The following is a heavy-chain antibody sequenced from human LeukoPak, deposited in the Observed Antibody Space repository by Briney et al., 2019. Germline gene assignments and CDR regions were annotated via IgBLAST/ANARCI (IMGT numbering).Heavy chain of an antibody. D-gene: IGHD6-13*01. CDR3: ARGPYSSSCYADY. Sequence: ASVNVSCKASGYTFSTYYMFWVRPAPGEGVGWMGIINPNNGATSSAQKCQGRVTVTRDTAPSTVYMELSSLRSEDTAVFYCARGPYSSSCYADYWGQGTLVTVSS. V-gene: IGHV1-46*01. J-gene: IGHJ4*02. CDR2: INPNNGAT. CDR1: GYTFSTYY.